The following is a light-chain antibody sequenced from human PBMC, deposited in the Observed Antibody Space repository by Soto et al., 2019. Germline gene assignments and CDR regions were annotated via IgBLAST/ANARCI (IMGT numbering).Light chain of an antibody. J-gene: IGKJ1*01. CDR1: QNIRTY. V-gene: IGKV1-5*03. CDR3: QPYNSYSPRT. CDR2: KAS. Sequence: DIQMTQSPRSLSASVGDRVTITCRASQNIRTYLTWYQQKPGKAPKLLIYKASSLESGVPSRFSGSGSGTEFTLTISSLQPDDFATYYCQPYNSYSPRTFGQGTKVDI.